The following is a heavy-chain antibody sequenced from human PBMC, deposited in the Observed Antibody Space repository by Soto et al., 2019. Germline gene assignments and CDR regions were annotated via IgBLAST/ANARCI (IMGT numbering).Heavy chain of an antibody. V-gene: IGHV3-11*06. J-gene: IGHJ4*02. CDR1: VFTFSDYY. CDR3: ARDGYSSGWSVDY. CDR2: ISSSSSYT. D-gene: IGHD6-19*01. Sequence: GSLRLSCAASVFTFSDYYMSWIRQAPGKGLEWVSYISSSSSYTNYADSVKGRFTISRDNAKNSLYLQMNSLRAEDTAVYYCARDGYSSGWSVDYWGQGTLVTVSS.